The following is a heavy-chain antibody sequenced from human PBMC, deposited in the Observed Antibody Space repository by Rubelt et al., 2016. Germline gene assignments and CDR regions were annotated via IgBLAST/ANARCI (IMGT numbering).Heavy chain of an antibody. V-gene: IGHV4-39*01. Sequence: QLQLQESGPGLVKPAETLSLTCTVSGGSISSSSYYWGWLRQPPGKGLEWIGSIYYSGSTYYNPSLKSRVTISVDTSKNQCSRKLSSVTAEDTAVQYCARLLRSYWYFDLWGRGTLVTVSS. CDR3: ARLLRSYWYFDL. J-gene: IGHJ2*01. CDR1: GGSISSSSYY. CDR2: IYYSGST.